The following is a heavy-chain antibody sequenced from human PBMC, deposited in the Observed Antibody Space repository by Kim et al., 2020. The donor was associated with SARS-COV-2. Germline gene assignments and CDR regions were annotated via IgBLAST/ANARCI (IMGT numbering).Heavy chain of an antibody. CDR2: ISAYNGNT. CDR1: GYTFTSYG. V-gene: IGHV1-18*01. CDR3: ARFRLPVSSSSWWPNYYYYYGMDV. D-gene: IGHD6-13*01. J-gene: IGHJ6*02. Sequence: ASVKVSCKASGYTFTSYGISWVRQAPGQGLEWMGWISAYNGNTNYAQKLQGRVTMTTDTSTSTAYMELRSLRSDDTAVYYCARFRLPVSSSSWWPNYYYYYGMDVWGQGTTVTVSS.